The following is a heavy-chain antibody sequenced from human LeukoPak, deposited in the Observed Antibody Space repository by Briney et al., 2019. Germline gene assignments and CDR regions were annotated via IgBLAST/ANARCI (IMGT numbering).Heavy chain of an antibody. CDR1: GGSFSGYY. V-gene: IGHV4-34*01. Sequence: SETLSLTCAVYGGSFSGYYWSWIRQPPGKGLEWIGEINHSGSTNYNPSLKSRVTISVDTSKNQFSLKLSSVTAADMAVYYCASYQRHNWNYWGQGTLVTVSS. CDR2: INHSGST. D-gene: IGHD1-20*01. J-gene: IGHJ4*02. CDR3: ASYQRHNWNY.